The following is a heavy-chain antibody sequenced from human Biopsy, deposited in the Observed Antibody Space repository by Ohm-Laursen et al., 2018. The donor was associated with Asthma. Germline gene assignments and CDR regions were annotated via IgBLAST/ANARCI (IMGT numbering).Heavy chain of an antibody. J-gene: IGHJ3*01. Sequence: SETLSLTCTVSGGSISSTFYYWGWIRQPPGKGLEWIGNIYKSGQVYYNLSLKSRVTISVDTSKNQFSLQLRSVTAADTAVYYCARQKLVAAEGPFEVWGQGTMVSVSS. CDR3: ARQKLVAAEGPFEV. D-gene: IGHD1-26*01. V-gene: IGHV4-39*01. CDR2: IYKSGQV. CDR1: GGSISSTFYY.